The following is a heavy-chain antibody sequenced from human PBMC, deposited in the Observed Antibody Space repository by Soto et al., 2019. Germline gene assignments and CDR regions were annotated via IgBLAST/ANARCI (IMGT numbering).Heavy chain of an antibody. Sequence: QVHLVQSGPEVKKPGASVKVSCKASGFTFTSYAITWVRQAPGQGLEWMGWISAYNGNTNYAHNLRGRVTTTTDTSTSTAYMELGSLTSDDTAVYYCARDFTGWPPDGVDSWGQGTLVIVSS. CDR3: ARDFTGWPPDGVDS. CDR2: ISAYNGNT. D-gene: IGHD3-16*01. CDR1: GFTFTSYA. V-gene: IGHV1-18*01. J-gene: IGHJ4*02.